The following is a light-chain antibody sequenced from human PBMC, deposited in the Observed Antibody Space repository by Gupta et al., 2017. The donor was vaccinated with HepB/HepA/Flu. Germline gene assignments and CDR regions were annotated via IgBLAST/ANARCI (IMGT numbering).Light chain of an antibody. J-gene: IGKJ5*01. V-gene: IGKV3-20*01. CDR3: CYVWDSQPT. CDR2: GAS. CDR1: ETVKTFF. Sequence: ITLTQSRRTLSLSPGETFTLSCGASETVKTFFLSWYQQKPGQAPRLLVYGASTRADAIRHRPSGVESVSXLTLTIXRMVPEAFAVYYCCYVWDSQPTFGXGTRLEMK.